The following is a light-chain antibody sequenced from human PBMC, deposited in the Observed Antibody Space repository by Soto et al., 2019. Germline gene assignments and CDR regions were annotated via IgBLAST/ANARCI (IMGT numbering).Light chain of an antibody. CDR2: GAS. CDR1: HSVSSN. Sequence: EIVMTQSPVTLPVSTGERATLSCRASHSVSSNLAWYQQKPGQAPRLLIYGASTRATGLPARFSGSGSGTEFTLTISSLEPEEFAVYYCQQRAQWRSTFGPGTKVE. J-gene: IGKJ2*02. V-gene: IGKV3-15*01. CDR3: QQRAQWRST.